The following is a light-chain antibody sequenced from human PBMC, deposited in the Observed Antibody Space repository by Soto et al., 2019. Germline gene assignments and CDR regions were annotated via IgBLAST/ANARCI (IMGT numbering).Light chain of an antibody. Sequence: EIVLTQSPGTLSLSPGERATLSGRASQSVISSSLAWYQQRPGQAPRLLIYGASIRATGIPDRFSGSGSGTDFTLTISRLEPEDFAVYYCQQYGSSPLTFGGGTKVEIK. V-gene: IGKV3-20*01. CDR3: QQYGSSPLT. CDR1: QSVISSS. J-gene: IGKJ4*01. CDR2: GAS.